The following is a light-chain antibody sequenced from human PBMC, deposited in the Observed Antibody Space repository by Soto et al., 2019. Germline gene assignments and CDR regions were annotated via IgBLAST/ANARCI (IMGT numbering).Light chain of an antibody. V-gene: IGLV2-14*01. CDR3: SSYTGSNTPVV. Sequence: QSALTQPASVSGSPGQSITISCTGTSSDVGGYNYVSWYQQHPGKAPNLIIFDVSNRPSGVSNRFSGSKSGNSASLTISGLQAEYEADYYCSSYTGSNTPVVFGGGTKLTVL. CDR2: DVS. J-gene: IGLJ2*01. CDR1: SSDVGGYNY.